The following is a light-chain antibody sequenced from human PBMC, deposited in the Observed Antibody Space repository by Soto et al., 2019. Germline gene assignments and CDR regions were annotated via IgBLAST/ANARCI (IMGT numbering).Light chain of an antibody. J-gene: IGLJ3*02. V-gene: IGLV2-14*01. CDR3: SSHTSSTYWV. Sequence: QTVVTQPASVSGSPGQSITISCSGTTSDIGRYNFVSWYQQHPGKAPKLIIYEVTVRPSGLSNRFSASKSGTTASLTISGLQDEDEAVYYCSSHTSSTYWVFGGGTKVTVL. CDR2: EVT. CDR1: TSDIGRYNF.